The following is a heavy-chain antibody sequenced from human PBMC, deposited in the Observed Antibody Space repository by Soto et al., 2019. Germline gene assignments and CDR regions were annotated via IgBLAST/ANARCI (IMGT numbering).Heavy chain of an antibody. CDR3: ARDQWCGELLGYFDL. V-gene: IGHV1-18*01. CDR2: ISAYNGNT. CDR1: GYTFTSYG. Sequence: QVQLVQSGAEVKKPGASVKVSCKASGYTFTSYGISWVRQAPGQGLEWMGWISAYNGNTNYAQKLQGRVTMNTDTSTSTAYMELRSLRCDDTAVYYCARDQWCGELLGYFDLWGRGTLVTVSS. J-gene: IGHJ2*01. D-gene: IGHD3-10*01.